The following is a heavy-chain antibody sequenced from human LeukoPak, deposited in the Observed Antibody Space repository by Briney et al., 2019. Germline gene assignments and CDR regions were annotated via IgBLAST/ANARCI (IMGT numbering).Heavy chain of an antibody. Sequence: PGGSLRLSCAASGFMFSNYDMSWVRQAPGKGLEWVSTIYYSGGNTYYADSVKGRFTISRDNGKNTLYLQMNRLRAEDTEVYYCAXDQXQAVVPRLFDNWGQGTLVTVSS. V-gene: IGHV3-23*01. J-gene: IGHJ4*02. CDR3: AXDQXQAVVPRLFDN. CDR1: GFMFSNYD. D-gene: IGHD2-2*01. CDR2: IYYSGGNT.